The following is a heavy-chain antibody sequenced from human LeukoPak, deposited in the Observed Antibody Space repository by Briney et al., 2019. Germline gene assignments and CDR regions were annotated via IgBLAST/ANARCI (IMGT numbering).Heavy chain of an antibody. D-gene: IGHD6-13*01. V-gene: IGHV3-53*01. Sequence: GGSLRLSCAASGFTVSSNYMSWVRQAPGKGLEWVSNIYSGGNTYYADSVKGRFTISRDNSKNTLYLQMNSLRAEDTAVYYCAKARIAEVWGQGTLDTVSS. CDR3: AKARIAEV. CDR2: IYSGGNT. J-gene: IGHJ4*02. CDR1: GFTVSSNY.